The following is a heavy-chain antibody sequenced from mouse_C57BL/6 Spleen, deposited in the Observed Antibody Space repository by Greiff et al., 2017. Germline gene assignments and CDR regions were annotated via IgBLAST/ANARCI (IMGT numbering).Heavy chain of an antibody. D-gene: IGHD1-1*01. Sequence: EVQLQQSGPELVKPGASVKISCKASGYTFTDYYVNWVKQSHGKSLEWIGDINPNNGGTSYNQKFKGKATLTVDKSSSTAYMELRSLTSEDSAVYYCARGSSYGYWGQGTTLTVSS. CDR2: INPNNGGT. CDR3: ARGSSYGY. CDR1: GYTFTDYY. V-gene: IGHV1-26*01. J-gene: IGHJ2*01.